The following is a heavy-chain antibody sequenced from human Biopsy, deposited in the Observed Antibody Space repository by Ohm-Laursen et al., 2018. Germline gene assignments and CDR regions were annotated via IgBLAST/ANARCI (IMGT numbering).Heavy chain of an antibody. V-gene: IGHV4-39*01. CDR2: IYNSESTST. J-gene: IGHJ5*02. D-gene: IGHD3-10*01. CDR1: GDSISSDIYY. CDR3: ARRVSGSGRVDP. Sequence: PPGILSLTCTVSGDSISSDIYYWVWIRQPPGKGLEWIGNIYNSESTSTYYNLSLKGRVSISVDTSHNQFSLKLTSVTAADTAVYFCARRVSGSGRVDPWGQGTLVTVSS.